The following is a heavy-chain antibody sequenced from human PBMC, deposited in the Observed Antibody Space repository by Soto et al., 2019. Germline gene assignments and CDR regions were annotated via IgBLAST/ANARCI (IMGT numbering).Heavy chain of an antibody. V-gene: IGHV5-51*01. D-gene: IGHD3-10*01. Sequence: GESLKISCKGSGYSFTSYWIGWVRQMPGKGLEWMGIIYPGDSDTRYSPSFQGQVTISADKSISTAYLQWSSLKASDTAMYYCARTKYYYGSGSRPHYGMDVWGQGTTVTVSS. CDR3: ARTKYYYGSGSRPHYGMDV. CDR1: GYSFTSYW. J-gene: IGHJ6*02. CDR2: IYPGDSDT.